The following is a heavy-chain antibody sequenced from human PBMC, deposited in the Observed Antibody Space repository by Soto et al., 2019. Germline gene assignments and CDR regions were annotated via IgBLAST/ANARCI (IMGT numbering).Heavy chain of an antibody. CDR2: ISAYNGNT. V-gene: IGHV1-18*01. CDR1: GYTFTSYG. J-gene: IGHJ6*02. D-gene: IGHD6-19*01. CDR3: ARLSSSDWEYYYYYYGMDV. Sequence: GASVKVSCKASGYTFTSYGISWVRQAPGQGLEWMGWISAYNGNTNYAQKLQGRVTMTTDTSTSTAYMELRSLRSDDTAVYYCARLSSSDWEYYYYYYGMDVWGQGTTVTVSS.